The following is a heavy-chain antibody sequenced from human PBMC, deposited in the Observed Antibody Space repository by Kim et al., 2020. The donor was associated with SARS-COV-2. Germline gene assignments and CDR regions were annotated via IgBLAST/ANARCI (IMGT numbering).Heavy chain of an antibody. Sequence: GGSLRLSCAASGFTFSSYCMHWVRQAPGKGLVWVSRINSDGSSTSYADSVKGRFTISRDNAKNTLYLQMNSLRAEDTAVYYCARGFGDPGRGNWFDPWGQGTLGTVSS. CDR2: INSDGSST. V-gene: IGHV3-74*01. J-gene: IGHJ5*02. D-gene: IGHD3-10*01. CDR3: ARGFGDPGRGNWFDP. CDR1: GFTFSSYC.